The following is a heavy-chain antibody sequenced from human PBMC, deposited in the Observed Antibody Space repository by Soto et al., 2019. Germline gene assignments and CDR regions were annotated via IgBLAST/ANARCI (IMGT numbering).Heavy chain of an antibody. D-gene: IGHD3-16*01. V-gene: IGHV1-69*06. CDR2: IIPIFGTA. J-gene: IGHJ6*02. Sequence: QVQLVQSGAEVKKPGSSVKVSCKASGGTFSSYAISWVRQAPGQGLEWMGGIIPIFGTANYAQKFQGRVTITADKSTSTAYMELSSLRSEDTAVYYCARNREVTPRSDWGYFYYYGMDVWGQGTTVTVSS. CDR1: GGTFSSYA. CDR3: ARNREVTPRSDWGYFYYYGMDV.